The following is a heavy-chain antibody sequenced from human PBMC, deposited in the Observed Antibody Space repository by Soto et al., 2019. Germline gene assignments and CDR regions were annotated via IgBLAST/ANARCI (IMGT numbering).Heavy chain of an antibody. V-gene: IGHV3-30*18. J-gene: IGHJ4*02. D-gene: IGHD6-19*01. Sequence: QVQLVESGGGVVQPGKSLRLSCAATGLIFRSYGVHWVRQAPGKGLEWVALISHDGNNAYYADAVNGRFTISRDNAKNTVSLQMNSLRAEDTAVYYCAKQGIEVAGTDYFDYWGQGALVTVAS. CDR3: AKQGIEVAGTDYFDY. CDR1: GLIFRSYG. CDR2: ISHDGNNA.